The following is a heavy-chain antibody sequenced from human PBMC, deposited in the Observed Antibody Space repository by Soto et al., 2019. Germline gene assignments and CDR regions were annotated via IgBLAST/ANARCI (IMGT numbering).Heavy chain of an antibody. Sequence: SETLSLTCTVPGGSISSGGYYWSWIRQHPGKGLEWIGYIYYSGSTYYNPSLKSRVTISVDTSKNQFSLKLSSVTAADTAVYYCARGPSTPDYVDYPSGLATLVTVSS. CDR3: ARGPSTPDYVDYP. D-gene: IGHD4-17*01. CDR1: GGSISSGGYY. CDR2: IYYSGST. V-gene: IGHV4-31*03. J-gene: IGHJ5*02.